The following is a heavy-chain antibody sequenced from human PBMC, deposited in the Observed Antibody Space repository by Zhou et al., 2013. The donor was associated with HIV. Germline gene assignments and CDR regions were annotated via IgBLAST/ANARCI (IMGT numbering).Heavy chain of an antibody. D-gene: IGHD2-2*01. V-gene: IGHV1-69*13. CDR3: ARTPSISYFLHYVDY. J-gene: IGHJ4*02. Sequence: QVQLVQSGAEVKKPGASVKVSCKASGYTFTSYAINWVRQAPGQGLEWMGRIISVFGTTNYAQKFQGRVTITADQSTSTAYMELSSLRSGDTAIYYCARTPSISYFLHYVDYWGQGTLVTVSS. CDR2: IISVFGTT. CDR1: GYTFTSYA.